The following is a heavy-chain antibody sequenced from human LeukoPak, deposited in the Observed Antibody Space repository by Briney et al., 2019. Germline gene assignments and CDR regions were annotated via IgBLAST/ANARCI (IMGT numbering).Heavy chain of an antibody. CDR3: ANGGWELLFDY. CDR2: ISYDGSNK. Sequence: GRSLRLSCAASGFTFSSYGMRWVRQAPGKGLEWVAVISYDGSNKYYADSVKGRFTISRDNSKNTLYLQMNSLRAEDTAVYYCANGGWELLFDYWGQGTLVTVSS. CDR1: GFTFSSYG. D-gene: IGHD1-26*01. J-gene: IGHJ4*02. V-gene: IGHV3-30*18.